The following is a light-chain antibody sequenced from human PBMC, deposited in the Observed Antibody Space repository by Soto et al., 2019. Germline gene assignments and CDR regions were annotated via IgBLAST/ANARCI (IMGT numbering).Light chain of an antibody. CDR3: LQYNKWPLT. J-gene: IGKJ4*01. CDR2: HAS. CDR1: QSVYST. V-gene: IGKV3-15*01. Sequence: EIVMTQSPATLSVSPGERATLSCRASQSVYSTLAWYQQKPGQAPSLLIYHASARATGIPARFSGSGSGTEFTLTISSLQSEDFAVYYCLQYNKWPLTFGGGTKLEIK.